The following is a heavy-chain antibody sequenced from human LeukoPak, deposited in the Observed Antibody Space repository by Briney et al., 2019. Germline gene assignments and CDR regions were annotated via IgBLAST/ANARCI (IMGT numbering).Heavy chain of an antibody. Sequence: ASVKVSCKSSGYTFTSNYIHWVRQAPGQGLEWMGMIYPRDGSTSYAQKFQGRVTVTRDTSTSTVHMELSGLRSEDTAVYYCARDQEGFDYWGQGTLVTVSS. J-gene: IGHJ4*02. CDR3: ARDQEGFDY. CDR1: GYTFTSNY. V-gene: IGHV1-46*01. CDR2: IYPRDGST.